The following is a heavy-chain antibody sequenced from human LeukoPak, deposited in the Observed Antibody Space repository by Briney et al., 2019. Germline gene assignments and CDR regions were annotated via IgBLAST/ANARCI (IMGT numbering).Heavy chain of an antibody. CDR1: GGSITSANW. J-gene: IGHJ4*02. CDR3: AGAGGGATFDY. D-gene: IGHD1-26*01. V-gene: IGHV4-4*02. CDR2: IYHTGNT. Sequence: SGTLSLTCAVSGGSITSANWWSWVRQSPGKGLEWIGEIYHTGNTNYNPSLNSRVSISLDTSKNQFSLRLTSVTAADTAVYYCAGAGGGATFDYWGQGTLVTVSS.